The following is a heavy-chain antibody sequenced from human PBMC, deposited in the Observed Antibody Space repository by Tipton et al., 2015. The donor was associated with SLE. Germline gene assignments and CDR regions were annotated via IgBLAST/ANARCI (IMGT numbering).Heavy chain of an antibody. J-gene: IGHJ6*02. D-gene: IGHD4/OR15-4a*01. CDR3: ARGDYPYGMDV. CDR1: GASFSGYY. V-gene: IGHV4-34*01. CDR2: INESGSS. Sequence: GLVKPSETLSLTCGVYGASFSGYYWNWIRQPPGKGLEWIGEINESGSSKYNPSLKSGVTISIDASKSQFSLKVSSMTAADTAVYYCARGDYPYGMDVWGQGTTVTVS.